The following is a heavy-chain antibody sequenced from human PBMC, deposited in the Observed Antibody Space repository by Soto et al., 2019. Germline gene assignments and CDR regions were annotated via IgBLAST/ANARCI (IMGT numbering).Heavy chain of an antibody. CDR1: GFTFSNYG. J-gene: IGHJ4*02. Sequence: EVQLLESGGGLIQPGGSLRLSCEASGFTFSNYGMTWVRLAPGKGLEWVSTIIGSGGRTFYADPVKGRFTISRDNSKNTLDLQMKSLRAEDTAVYYCAKEMIASTLADFFDYWGQGTLVTVSS. CDR2: IIGSGGRT. CDR3: AKEMIASTLADFFDY. D-gene: IGHD2-21*01. V-gene: IGHV3-23*01.